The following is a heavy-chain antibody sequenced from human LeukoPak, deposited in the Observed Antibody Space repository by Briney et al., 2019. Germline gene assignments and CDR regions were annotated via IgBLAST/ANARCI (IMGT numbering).Heavy chain of an antibody. CDR3: AKVAAAGTFDY. V-gene: IGHV3-9*01. CDR1: GFTFDAYA. CDR2: ISWNSGSI. Sequence: GGSLRLSCAASGFTFDAYAMHWVRQAPGKGLEWVSGISWNSGSIGYADSVKGRFTISRDNAKNSLYLQMNSLRAEDTALYYCAKVAAAGTFDYWGQGTLVTVSS. J-gene: IGHJ4*02. D-gene: IGHD6-13*01.